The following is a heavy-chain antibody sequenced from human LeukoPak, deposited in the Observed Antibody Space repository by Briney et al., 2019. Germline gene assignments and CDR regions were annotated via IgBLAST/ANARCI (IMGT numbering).Heavy chain of an antibody. Sequence: GGSLRLSCAASGFTFSDYEINWVRQAPGKGLEWVSYISSSGSTIYYADSVKGRFTISRDNAKNSLYLQMNSLRAEDTAVYYCAELGITMIGGVWGKGTTVTISS. V-gene: IGHV3-48*03. J-gene: IGHJ6*04. D-gene: IGHD3-10*02. CDR1: GFTFSDYE. CDR2: ISSSGSTI. CDR3: AELGITMIGGV.